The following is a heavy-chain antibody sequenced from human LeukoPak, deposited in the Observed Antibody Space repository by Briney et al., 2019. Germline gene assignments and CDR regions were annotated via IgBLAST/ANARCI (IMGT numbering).Heavy chain of an antibody. D-gene: IGHD4-17*01. J-gene: IGHJ4*02. CDR3: ARDADYGDYIDY. Sequence: TSETLSLTCTVSGGSISSSSYYWGWIRQPPGKGLEWIGSIYYSGSTYYNPSLKSRVTISVDTSKNQFSLKLSSVTSGDTAVYYCARDADYGDYIDYWGQGTLVTVSS. CDR1: GGSISSSSYY. V-gene: IGHV4-39*01. CDR2: IYYSGST.